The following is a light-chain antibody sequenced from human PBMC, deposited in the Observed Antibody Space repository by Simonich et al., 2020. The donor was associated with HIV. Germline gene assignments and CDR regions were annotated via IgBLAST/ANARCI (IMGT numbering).Light chain of an antibody. CDR2: DDN. V-gene: IGLV6-57*01. CDR1: SGSIASNY. CDR3: QSYDSSIRV. J-gene: IGLJ2*01. Sequence: NFMLTQPHSVSESPGKTVTIYCTRSSGSIASNYVQWYQQRPSSSPTTLIYDDNQRPSGVPVRFSGSIDSSSNSASLTISGLKTEDEADYYCQSYDSSIRVFGGGTKVTVL.